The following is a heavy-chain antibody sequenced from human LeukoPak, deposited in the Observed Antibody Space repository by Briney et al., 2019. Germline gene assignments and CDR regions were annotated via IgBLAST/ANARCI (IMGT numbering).Heavy chain of an antibody. Sequence: GGSLRLSCAASGFTFSSYSMNWVRQAPGKGLEWVSSISSSGGSIYYADSVKGRSTVSRDNAKNSLYLQMNSLGAEDTAMYYCAPICSSGNCFQTRFDYWGQGTLVTVSS. V-gene: IGHV3-21*01. CDR1: GFTFSSYS. J-gene: IGHJ4*02. CDR2: ISSSGGSI. CDR3: APICSSGNCFQTRFDY. D-gene: IGHD2-15*01.